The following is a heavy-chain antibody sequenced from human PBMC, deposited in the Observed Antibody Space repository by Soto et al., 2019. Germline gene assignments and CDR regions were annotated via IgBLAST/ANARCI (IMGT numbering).Heavy chain of an antibody. CDR2: IYYSGST. CDR1: GGSISSSSYY. Sequence: PSETMSLTCTVSGGSISSSSYYWGWIRQPPGKGLEWIGSIYYSGSTYYNPSPKSRVTKSVDTSKNQFSLKLSSWTAADRAVYYCARGRVFLVVPAPMGFAGFAYWGQGTLVPVSP. J-gene: IGHJ4*02. D-gene: IGHD2-2*01. V-gene: IGHV4-39*07. CDR3: ARGRVFLVVPAPMGFAGFAY.